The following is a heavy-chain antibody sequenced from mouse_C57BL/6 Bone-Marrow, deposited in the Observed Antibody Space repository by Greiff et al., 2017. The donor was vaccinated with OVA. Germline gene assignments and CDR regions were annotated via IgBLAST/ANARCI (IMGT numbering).Heavy chain of an antibody. CDR1: GYTFTDYE. Sequence: QVQLQQSGAELVRPGASVTLSCKASGYTFTDYEMHWVKQTPVHGLEWIGAIDPETGGTAYNQKFKGQAILTADKSSSTAYMELRSLTSEDAAVYYCTRSSYFDVWGTGTTVTVSS. CDR3: TRSSYFDV. CDR2: IDPETGGT. V-gene: IGHV1-15*01. J-gene: IGHJ1*03.